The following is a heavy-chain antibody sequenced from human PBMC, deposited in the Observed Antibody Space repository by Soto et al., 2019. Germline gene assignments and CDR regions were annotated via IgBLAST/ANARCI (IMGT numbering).Heavy chain of an antibody. D-gene: IGHD4-17*01. CDR1: GFTFSSYS. CDR2: ISSSSSYI. J-gene: IGHJ6*03. CDR3: ARDSDYGDPRYYYYYMDV. V-gene: IGHV3-21*01. Sequence: PGGSLRLSCAASGFTFSSYSMNWVRQAPGKGLEWVSSISSSSSYIYYADSVKGRFTISRDNAKNSLYLQMNSLRAEDTAVYYCARDSDYGDPRYYYYYMDVWGKGTTVTVSS.